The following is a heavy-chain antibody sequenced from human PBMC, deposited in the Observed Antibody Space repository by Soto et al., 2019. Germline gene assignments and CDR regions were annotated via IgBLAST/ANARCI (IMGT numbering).Heavy chain of an antibody. Sequence: QVQLMQSGAEVKKPGASVKVSCKASGDTFSDYYIHWVRQAPGQGLEWMGTVNPSGGHTTYSQHFLGSVTMTRDTSTSTLHMELTSLTSADTAVYYCARGGHVVVVTAALDYWGQGTLVTVSS. CDR1: GDTFSDYY. V-gene: IGHV1-46*01. CDR3: ARGGHVVVVTAALDY. CDR2: VNPSGGHT. D-gene: IGHD2-21*02. J-gene: IGHJ4*02.